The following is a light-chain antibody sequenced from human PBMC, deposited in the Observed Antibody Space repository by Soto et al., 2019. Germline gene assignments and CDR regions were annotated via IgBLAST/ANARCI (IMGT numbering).Light chain of an antibody. CDR3: QQYGNSPA. CDR2: GAS. Sequence: EIVLTQSPGTLSLSPGERATLSCRASQIVTSSYLAWYQQKPGQAPRLLLYGASSRATGIPDRFSGSGSGTDFTLAISRLAPEDFAVYYCQQYGNSPAFGGGTKVEIK. V-gene: IGKV3-20*01. CDR1: QIVTSSY. J-gene: IGKJ4*01.